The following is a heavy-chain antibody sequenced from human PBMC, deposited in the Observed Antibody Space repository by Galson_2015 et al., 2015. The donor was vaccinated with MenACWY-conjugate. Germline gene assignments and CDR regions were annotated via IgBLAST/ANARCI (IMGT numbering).Heavy chain of an antibody. Sequence: SLRLSCAASGFTFSTYSMNWIRQAPGKGLEWVSYISSSSSTIYYADSVKGRFTISRDNAKNSLYLQMDTLRDEDMAVYYCARVPGYSYGYYDWWGQGTLVTVSS. CDR2: ISSSSSTI. V-gene: IGHV3-48*02. D-gene: IGHD5-18*01. CDR1: GFTFSTYS. J-gene: IGHJ4*02. CDR3: ARVPGYSYGYYDW.